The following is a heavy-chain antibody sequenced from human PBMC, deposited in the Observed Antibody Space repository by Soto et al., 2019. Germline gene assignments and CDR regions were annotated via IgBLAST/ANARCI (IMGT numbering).Heavy chain of an antibody. V-gene: IGHV3-21*01. CDR1: GFTFSSDS. D-gene: IGHD5-18*01. CDR2: ISSISSYI. J-gene: IGHJ4*02. CDR3: XRXXPXYXYGYGLGY. Sequence: EVQLVESGGGLVKPGGSLRLSCAASGFTFSSDSMNWVRQSPGKGLEWVSYISSISSYIYYADSVKGRFTISRDNAKNXXXLXXXXXXXXXXXXXXXXRXXPXYXYGYGLGYWGQGTLVTVSS.